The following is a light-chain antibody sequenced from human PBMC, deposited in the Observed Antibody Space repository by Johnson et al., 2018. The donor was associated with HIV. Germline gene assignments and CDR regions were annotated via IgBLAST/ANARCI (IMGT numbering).Light chain of an antibody. CDR1: SSNIGNNY. CDR3: GTWDNRLSATVV. Sequence: HSVLTQPPSVSAAPGQRVTISCSGSSSNIGNNYVSWYQQLPGTAPKLLIYDNNKRPSGIPDRFSGSKSGPSATLGITGFQPGDEAYYYCGTWDNRLSATVVFGTGTKFTVL. V-gene: IGLV1-51*01. CDR2: DNN. J-gene: IGLJ1*01.